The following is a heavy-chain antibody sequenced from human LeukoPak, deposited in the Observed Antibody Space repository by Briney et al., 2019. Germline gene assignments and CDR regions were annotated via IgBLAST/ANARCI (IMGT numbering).Heavy chain of an antibody. D-gene: IGHD3-10*01. CDR1: GGSFSGYY. Sequence: PSETLSLTCAVYGGSFSGYYWSWIRQPPGKGLEWIGEINHSGSTNYNPSLKSRVTISVDTSKNQFSLKLSSVTAADTAVYYCARRVVRGGIDYWGQGTLVTVSS. V-gene: IGHV4-34*01. CDR3: ARRVVRGGIDY. CDR2: INHSGST. J-gene: IGHJ4*02.